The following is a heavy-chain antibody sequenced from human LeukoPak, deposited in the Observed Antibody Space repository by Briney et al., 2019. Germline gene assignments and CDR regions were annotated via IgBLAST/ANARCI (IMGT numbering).Heavy chain of an antibody. D-gene: IGHD3-22*01. CDR3: ASTKYDSSGYYPY. J-gene: IGHJ4*02. Sequence: PSETLSLTCTVSGGSISSYFWSWIRQPAGKGLEWIGRIYTSGSTNYNPSLKSRVTISVDKSKNQFSLKLSSVTAADTAVYYCASTKYDSSGYYPYWGQGTLVTVSS. CDR1: GGSISSYF. CDR2: IYTSGST. V-gene: IGHV4-4*07.